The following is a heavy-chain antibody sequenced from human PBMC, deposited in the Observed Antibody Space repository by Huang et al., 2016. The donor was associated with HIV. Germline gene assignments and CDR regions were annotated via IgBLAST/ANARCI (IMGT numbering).Heavy chain of an antibody. Sequence: EVQLVQSGAEVKKPGESLKISCKASGYTFANFWIGWVRQMPGKGLEWMGIGYPGESGSRYSPSFQGQVTISADKSITTAYVQWSSLQASDTAVYYCVRPSGYSTSWGFDSWGQGTLITVSS. CDR1: GYTFANFW. V-gene: IGHV5-51*01. CDR3: VRPSGYSTSWGFDS. CDR2: GYPGESGS. D-gene: IGHD2-2*01. J-gene: IGHJ4*02.